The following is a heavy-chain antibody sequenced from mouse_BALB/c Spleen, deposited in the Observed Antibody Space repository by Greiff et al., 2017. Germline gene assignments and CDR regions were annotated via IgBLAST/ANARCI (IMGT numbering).Heavy chain of an antibody. J-gene: IGHJ3*01. CDR2: IDPENGNT. D-gene: IGHD2-3*01. V-gene: IGHV14-1*02. CDR3: AGTGDGYYDAY. Sequence: VQLQQSGAELVRPGALVKLSCKASGFNFKDYYMHWVKQRPEQGLEWIGWIDPENGNTIYDPKFQGKASITADTSSNTAYLQLSSLTSEDTAVYYCAGTGDGYYDAYWGQGTLVTVSA. CDR1: GFNFKDYY.